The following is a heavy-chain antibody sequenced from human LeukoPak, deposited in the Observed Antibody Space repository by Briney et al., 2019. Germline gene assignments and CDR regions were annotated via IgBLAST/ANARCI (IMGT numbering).Heavy chain of an antibody. CDR1: GFTFSNYG. CDR2: ISSSGGST. V-gene: IGHV3-23*01. Sequence: GGSLRLSCAASGFTFSNYGMGWVRQAPGKGLEWVSAISSSGGSTYYADSVKGRFTISRDNSKNTLYLQMNGLRAEDTAVYYCAKVRRDSGTTTKGGFDYWGQGTLVTVSS. CDR3: AKVRRDSGTTTKGGFDY. D-gene: IGHD4-11*01. J-gene: IGHJ4*02.